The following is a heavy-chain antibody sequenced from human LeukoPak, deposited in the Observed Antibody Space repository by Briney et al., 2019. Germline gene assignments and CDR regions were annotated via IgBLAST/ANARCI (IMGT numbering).Heavy chain of an antibody. V-gene: IGHV1-8*01. CDR1: GFTFTNYD. D-gene: IGHD3-10*01. J-gene: IGHJ5*02. CDR2: MNPRNGNT. Sequence: ASVKVSCKASGFTFTNYDINWVRQATGQGLEWIGWMNPRNGNTGYAQKFQGRVTMTRATSISTAYMEPRSLRSEDTAVYYCVRDGEGVAISVNYWFDPWGQGTLVTVSS. CDR3: VRDGEGVAISVNYWFDP.